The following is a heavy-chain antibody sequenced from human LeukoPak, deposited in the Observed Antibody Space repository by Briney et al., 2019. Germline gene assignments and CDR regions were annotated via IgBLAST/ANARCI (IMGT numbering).Heavy chain of an antibody. CDR2: ISAYNGNT. V-gene: IGHV1-18*01. J-gene: IGHJ4*02. D-gene: IGHD3-10*01. Sequence: ALVKVSCKASGYTFTSYGISWVRQAPGQGLEWMGWISAYNGNTNYAQKLQGRVTMTTDTSTSTAYMELRSLRSDDTAVYYCAKDRDEGFGELLPVVFDYWGQGTRVTVSS. CDR1: GYTFTSYG. CDR3: AKDRDEGFGELLPVVFDY.